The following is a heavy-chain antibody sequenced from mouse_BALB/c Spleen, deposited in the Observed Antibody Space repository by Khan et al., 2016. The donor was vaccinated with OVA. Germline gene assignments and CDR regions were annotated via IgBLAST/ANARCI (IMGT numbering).Heavy chain of an antibody. CDR3: ARRNYFGYTFAY. Sequence: QVQLKQSGAELARPGASVKLSCKASGYTFTDYYINWVKRRTGQGLEWIGEISPGSGDTYYNEKFKGKATLTADKSSSTAYMQLSGLTSEASAVYFCARRNYFGYTFAYWGQGTLVTVSA. CDR2: ISPGSGDT. J-gene: IGHJ3*01. V-gene: IGHV1-77*01. CDR1: GYTFTDYY. D-gene: IGHD1-2*01.